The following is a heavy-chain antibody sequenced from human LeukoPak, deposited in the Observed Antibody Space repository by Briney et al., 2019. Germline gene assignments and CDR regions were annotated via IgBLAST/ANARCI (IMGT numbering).Heavy chain of an antibody. D-gene: IGHD6-25*01. V-gene: IGHV3-48*02. Sequence: GGSLRLSCAASGFTFSSYIMNWVRQAPGKGLEWVSYISSSSSPIYYADSVKGRFTISRDNAKNSLYLQMNSLRDEDTAVYYCARAFSGRRMNGMDVWGQGTTVTVSS. CDR1: GFTFSSYI. CDR3: ARAFSGRRMNGMDV. J-gene: IGHJ6*02. CDR2: ISSSSSPI.